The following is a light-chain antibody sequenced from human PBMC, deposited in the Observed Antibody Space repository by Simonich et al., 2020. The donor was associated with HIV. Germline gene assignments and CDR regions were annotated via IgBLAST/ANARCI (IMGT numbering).Light chain of an antibody. CDR2: WAS. V-gene: IGKV4-1*01. Sequence: DIVMTQSPDSLAVSLGERATINCKSIQSVLTSSNNKNNLAWYQQKPGQPPKLLIYWASTRESGVPDRFSGSGSGTDFTLTISSLQAEDVAVYYCQQYYGTPLSFGGGTKVEVK. CDR1: QSVLTSSNNKNN. J-gene: IGKJ4*01. CDR3: QQYYGTPLS.